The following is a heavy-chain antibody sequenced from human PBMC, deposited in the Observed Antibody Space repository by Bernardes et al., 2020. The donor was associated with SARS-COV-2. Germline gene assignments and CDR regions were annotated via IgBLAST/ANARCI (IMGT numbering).Heavy chain of an antibody. V-gene: IGHV1-69*06. CDR1: GGTFSSYA. CDR2: IIPIFGTA. J-gene: IGHJ5*02. D-gene: IGHD1-7*01. Sequence: SVKDSCKASGGTFSSYAISWVRQAPGQGLEWMGGIIPIFGTANYAQKFQGRVTITADKSTSTAYMELSSLRSEDTAVYYCARADNWNYDNWFDPWGQGTLVTVSS. CDR3: ARADNWNYDNWFDP.